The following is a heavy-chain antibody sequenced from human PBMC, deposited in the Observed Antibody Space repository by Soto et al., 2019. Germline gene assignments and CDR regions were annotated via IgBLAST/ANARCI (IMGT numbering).Heavy chain of an antibody. CDR1: GFTFSSYS. V-gene: IGHV3-48*01. CDR3: ARDECSSTSCYHYYYYYYMDV. Sequence: GGSLRLSCAASGFTFSSYSMNWVRQAPGKGLEWVSYISSSSSTIYYADSVKGRFTISRDNAKNSLYLQMNSLRAEDTAVYYCARDECSSTSCYHYYYYYYMDVWGKGTTVTVSS. J-gene: IGHJ6*03. CDR2: ISSSSSTI. D-gene: IGHD2-2*01.